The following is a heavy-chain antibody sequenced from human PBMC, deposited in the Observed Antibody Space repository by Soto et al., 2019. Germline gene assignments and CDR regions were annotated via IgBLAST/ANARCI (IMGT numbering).Heavy chain of an antibody. D-gene: IGHD5-18*01. CDR2: ISYSGST. CDR3: VRNEYTYDPYYFDF. V-gene: IGHV4-39*01. CDR1: GGSITSTSYY. Sequence: PSETLSLTCTVSGGSITSTSYYWGWIRQPPGKGLEWVGSISYSGSTYYNPSLKSRVTVSVDTSKNQFSLKLSSVTAADTAVYYCVRNEYTYDPYYFDFWGQGALVTVSS. J-gene: IGHJ4*02.